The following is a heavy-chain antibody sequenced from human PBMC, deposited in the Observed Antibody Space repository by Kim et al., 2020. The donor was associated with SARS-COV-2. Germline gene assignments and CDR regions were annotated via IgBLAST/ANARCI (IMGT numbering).Heavy chain of an antibody. CDR1: GFTFSSYS. Sequence: GGSLRLSCAASGFTFSSYSMNWVRQAPGKGLEWVSSISSSSSYIYYADSVKGRFTISRDNAKNSLYLQMNSLRAEDTAVYYCARVTDSYGEYGMDVWGQGTTVTVSS. J-gene: IGHJ6*02. CDR3: ARVTDSYGEYGMDV. D-gene: IGHD5-18*01. V-gene: IGHV3-21*01. CDR2: ISSSSSYI.